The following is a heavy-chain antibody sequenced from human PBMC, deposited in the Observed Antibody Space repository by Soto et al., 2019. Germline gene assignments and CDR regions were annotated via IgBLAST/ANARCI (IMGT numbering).Heavy chain of an antibody. CDR1: GYTFTSYG. Sequence: GASVKVSCKASGYTFTSYGISWVRQAPGQGLEWMGWISAYNGNTNYAQKLQGRVTMTTDTSTSTVYMELRSLRSDDTAVYYCARDPTYYGSGSYSHPSFYGVDVWGQATLVTVSS. CDR2: ISAYNGNT. D-gene: IGHD3-10*01. CDR3: ARDPTYYGSGSYSHPSFYGVDV. J-gene: IGHJ6*02. V-gene: IGHV1-18*01.